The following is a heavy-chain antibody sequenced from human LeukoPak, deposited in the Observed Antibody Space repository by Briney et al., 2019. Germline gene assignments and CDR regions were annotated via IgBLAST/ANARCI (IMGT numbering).Heavy chain of an antibody. CDR2: ISRSSSYI. V-gene: IGHV3-21*01. D-gene: IGHD3-10*01. Sequence: GGSLRLSCVASGFSLNSYSMNWVRQAPGKGLEWVSAISRSSSYIYYADPVKGRFTMSRDNAKNALYLQMDSLRAEDTAVYYCARDGGATNWRYDYGSFYHNMDVWGKGTTVIVSS. CDR1: GFSLNSYS. J-gene: IGHJ6*03. CDR3: ARDGGATNWRYDYGSFYHNMDV.